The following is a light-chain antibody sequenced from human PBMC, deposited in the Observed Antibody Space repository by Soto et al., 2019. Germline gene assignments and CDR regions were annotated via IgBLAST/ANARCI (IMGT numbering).Light chain of an antibody. CDR1: QSISSY. V-gene: IGKV1-39*01. Sequence: DIQMTQSPSSLSASVGDRVTITCRASQSISSYLNWYQQKPGKAPKLLIYAASSFQSGVPSRFSGSGSGTDFTITISSLQPEDSATYYCQQRYSTPLTFGGGPKVEIK. CDR3: QQRYSTPLT. J-gene: IGKJ4*01. CDR2: AAS.